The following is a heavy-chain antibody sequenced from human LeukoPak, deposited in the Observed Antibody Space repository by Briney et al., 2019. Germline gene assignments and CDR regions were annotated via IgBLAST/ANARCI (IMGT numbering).Heavy chain of an antibody. V-gene: IGHV1-2*02. Sequence: ASVKVSCKASGYTFTGYYIHWVRLAPGQGLEWMGLINPNGGGTNYAQKFQGRVTMTRDTSISTAYLDLSSLRSDDTAVYYCARSHDYTNYVGPWGQGTLVTVSS. CDR3: ARSHDYTNYVGP. D-gene: IGHD4-11*01. CDR2: INPNGGGT. CDR1: GYTFTGYY. J-gene: IGHJ5*02.